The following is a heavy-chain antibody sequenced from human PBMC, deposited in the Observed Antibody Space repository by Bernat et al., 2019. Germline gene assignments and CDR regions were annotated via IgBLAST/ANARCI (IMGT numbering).Heavy chain of an antibody. CDR2: VSYTGST. Sequence: QVQLQESGPGLVKHSETLSLTCTVSGGSISNYYWGWVRQPPGKELEWIGYVSYTGSTHYTPHLKRRATVSLDTSDNQFSLNLSSVTAADAAVYYCARMFPPLTDYYFDPWGKGTLVPVSS. V-gene: IGHV4-59*08. J-gene: IGHJ4*02. CDR3: ARMFPPLTDYYFDP. D-gene: IGHD3-10*02. CDR1: GGSISNYY.